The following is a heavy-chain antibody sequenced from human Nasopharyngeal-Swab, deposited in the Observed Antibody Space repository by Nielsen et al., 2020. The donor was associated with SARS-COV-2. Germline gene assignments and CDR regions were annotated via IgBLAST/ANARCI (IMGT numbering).Heavy chain of an antibody. Sequence: GESLKISCAASGFTLSNYAMNWVRQVPGKGLEWVSAISGSGGSTYYADSVKGRFTISRDNSKNTLYLQMNSLRAEDTAVYYCARTIAAAGPYGMDVWGQGTTVTVSS. CDR2: ISGSGGST. V-gene: IGHV3-23*01. D-gene: IGHD6-13*01. J-gene: IGHJ6*02. CDR3: ARTIAAAGPYGMDV. CDR1: GFTLSNYA.